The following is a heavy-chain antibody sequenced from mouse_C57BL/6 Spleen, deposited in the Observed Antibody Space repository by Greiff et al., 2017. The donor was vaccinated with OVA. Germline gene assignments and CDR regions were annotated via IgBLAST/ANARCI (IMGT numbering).Heavy chain of an antibody. CDR3: AREGDYDGYFDV. CDR1: GYTFTSYT. D-gene: IGHD2-4*01. V-gene: IGHV1-4*01. J-gene: IGHJ1*03. CDR2: INPSSGYT. Sequence: VQLKQSGAELARPGASVKMSCKASGYTFTSYTMHWVKQRPGQGLEWIGYINPSSGYTKYNQKFKDKATLTADKSSSTAYMQLSSLTSEDSAVYYCAREGDYDGYFDVWGTGTTVTVSS.